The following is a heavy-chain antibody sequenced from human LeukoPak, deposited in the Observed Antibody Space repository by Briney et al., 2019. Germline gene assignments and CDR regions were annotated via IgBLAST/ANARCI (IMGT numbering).Heavy chain of an antibody. D-gene: IGHD6-13*01. V-gene: IGHV3-23*01. Sequence: GGSLRLSCAASGFTLSSHAMSWVRQAPGKGLEWVSTISGSGVSTHYADSVKGRFTVPRDTSQNTLYLQMNSLRAEDMAVYYCAKGLAAADYYFDYWGQGALVTVSS. CDR3: AKGLAAADYYFDY. CDR1: GFTLSSHA. J-gene: IGHJ4*02. CDR2: ISGSGVST.